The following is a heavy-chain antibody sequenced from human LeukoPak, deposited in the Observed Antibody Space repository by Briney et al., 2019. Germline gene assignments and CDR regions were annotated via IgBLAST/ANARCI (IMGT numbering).Heavy chain of an antibody. V-gene: IGHV4-59*01. CDR2: IYYSGST. CDR1: GGSISSYY. CDR3: ARWHSHGRYFDY. J-gene: IGHJ4*02. Sequence: PSETLSLTCTVSGGSISSYYWSWIRRPPGKGLEWIGYIYYSGSTNYNPSLKSRVTISVDTSKNQFSLKLSSVTAADTAVYYCARWHSHGRYFDYWGQGALVTVSS. D-gene: IGHD2-21*01.